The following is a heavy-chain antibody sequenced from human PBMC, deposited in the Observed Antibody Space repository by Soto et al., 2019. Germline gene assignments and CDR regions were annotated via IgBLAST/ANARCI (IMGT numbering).Heavy chain of an antibody. CDR3: AKVWDSGSYHGGWFDP. CDR1: GFTFSSYA. V-gene: IGHV3-23*01. D-gene: IGHD1-26*01. Sequence: EVQLLESGGGLVQPGGSLRLSCAASGFTFSSYAMSWVRQAPGKGLEWVSAISGSGGSTYYADSVKGRFTISRDNSKNPRYLQMNSLRAEDTAVYYCAKVWDSGSYHGGWFDPWGQGTLVTVSS. J-gene: IGHJ5*02. CDR2: ISGSGGST.